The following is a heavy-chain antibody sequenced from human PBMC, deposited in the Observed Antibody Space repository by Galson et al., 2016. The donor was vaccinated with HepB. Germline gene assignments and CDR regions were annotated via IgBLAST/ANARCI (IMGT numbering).Heavy chain of an antibody. J-gene: IGHJ4*02. CDR2: IGPSGDRT. CDR1: GFTFSTYA. V-gene: IGHV3-23*01. Sequence: SLRLSCAASGFTFSTYAMDWVRQAPGKGLEWVSGIGPSGDRTYYADAVKGRFTISRDNSKNTLYLQMDSLRTEDTAVYYCTRVFDYWGQGALVTVSS. CDR3: TRVFDY.